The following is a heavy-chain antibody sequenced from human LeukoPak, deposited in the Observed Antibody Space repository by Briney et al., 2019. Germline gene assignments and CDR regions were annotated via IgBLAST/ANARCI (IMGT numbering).Heavy chain of an antibody. Sequence: DPSETLPLTCTVSGGSISSSDYYWGWIRQPPGKGLEWIASIYYSGTTHYNPSHQSRVTMSVDTSKNQFSLKLSSVTAADTAVYYCARVNTQGVPSPWGQGILVTVSS. CDR1: GGSISSSDYY. CDR2: IYYSGTT. D-gene: IGHD2-15*01. J-gene: IGHJ5*02. V-gene: IGHV4-39*01. CDR3: ARVNTQGVPSP.